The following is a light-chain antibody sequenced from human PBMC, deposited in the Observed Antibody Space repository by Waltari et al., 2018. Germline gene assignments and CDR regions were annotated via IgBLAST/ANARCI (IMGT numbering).Light chain of an antibody. CDR3: SSYSSISFLV. CDR2: EFN. V-gene: IGLV2-14*01. CDR1: SSDVGNYNY. J-gene: IGLJ1*01. Sequence: QSALTQPASVSGSPGQSITISCTGTSSDVGNYNYVSWYQQHPGKAPKLMIHEFNNRPSGFSNRFSGSKSGDTASLTISGLQGEDEADYYCSSYSSISFLVFGSGTTVTVL.